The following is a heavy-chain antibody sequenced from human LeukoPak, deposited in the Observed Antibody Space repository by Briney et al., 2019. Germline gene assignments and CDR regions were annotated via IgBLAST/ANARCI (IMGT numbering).Heavy chain of an antibody. CDR2: MNPNSGNT. CDR3: ARGRTVVRGVNELGY. V-gene: IGHV1-8*01. J-gene: IGHJ4*02. CDR1: GYTFTSYD. D-gene: IGHD3-10*01. Sequence: ASVKVSCKASGYTFTSYDINWVRQATGRGLEWMGWMNPNSGNTGYAQKFQGRATMTRNTSISTAYMELSSLRSEDTAVYYCARGRTVVRGVNELGYWGQGTLVTVSS.